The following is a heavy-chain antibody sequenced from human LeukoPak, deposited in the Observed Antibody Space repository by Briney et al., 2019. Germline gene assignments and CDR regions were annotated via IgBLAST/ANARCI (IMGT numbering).Heavy chain of an antibody. CDR1: GYTYTSYD. J-gene: IGHJ4*02. V-gene: IGHV1-8*01. D-gene: IGHD7-27*01. CDR2: MSPNSGDT. CDR3: ARGPPNWGYDY. Sequence: ASVKVSCKASGYTYTSYDFNWVRQATGQRPEWMGWMSPNSGDTGYAQKFQDRVTMTRNTSISTAYMELSSLRSDDTAVYYCARGPPNWGYDYWGPGTLVTVSS.